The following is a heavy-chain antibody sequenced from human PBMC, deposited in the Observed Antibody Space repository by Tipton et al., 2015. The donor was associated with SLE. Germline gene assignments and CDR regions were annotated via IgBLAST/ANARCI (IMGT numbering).Heavy chain of an antibody. D-gene: IGHD6-13*01. CDR1: GFTFSSYS. Sequence: SLRLSCAASGFTFSSYSMNWGLQAPGKGLEWVSSISSSSSYIYYADSVKGRYTSSRDNAKDSLYLQMNSLRAEDTAVYYCARTRSSWFSFDYWGQGTLVTVSS. CDR3: ARTRSSWFSFDY. V-gene: IGHV3-21*01. J-gene: IGHJ4*02. CDR2: ISSSSSYI.